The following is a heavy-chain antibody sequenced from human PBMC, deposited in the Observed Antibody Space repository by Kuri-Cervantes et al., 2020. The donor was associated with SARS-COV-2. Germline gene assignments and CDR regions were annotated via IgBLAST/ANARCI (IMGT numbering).Heavy chain of an antibody. J-gene: IGHJ4*02. CDR2: IYHSGST. V-gene: IGHV4-30-2*01. CDR3: ARPFSSWYPDY. CDR1: GGSISSGGYY. D-gene: IGHD6-13*01. Sequence: SETLSLTCTVSGGSISSGGYYWSWIRQPPGKGLEWIGYIYHSGSTYYNPSLKSRVTISVDRSKNQFSLKLSSVTAADTAVYYCARPFSSWYPDYWGQGTLVTVSS.